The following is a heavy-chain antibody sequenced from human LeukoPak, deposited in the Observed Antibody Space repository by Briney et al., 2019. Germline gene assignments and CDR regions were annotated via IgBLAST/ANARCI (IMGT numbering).Heavy chain of an antibody. CDR2: ISWNSGSI. V-gene: IGHV3-9*01. J-gene: IGHJ4*02. Sequence: PGGSLRLSCAASGFTFDDYAMHWVRQAPGKGLEWVSGISWNSGSIGYADSVKGRFTISRDNAKNSLYLQMNSLRAEDTAVYYCARAGFLTGHVDYWGQGTLVTVSS. D-gene: IGHD3-9*01. CDR3: ARAGFLTGHVDY. CDR1: GFTFDDYA.